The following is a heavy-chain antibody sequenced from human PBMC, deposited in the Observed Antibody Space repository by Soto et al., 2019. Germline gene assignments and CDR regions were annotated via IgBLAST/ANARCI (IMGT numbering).Heavy chain of an antibody. D-gene: IGHD6-6*01. V-gene: IGHV4-30-2*01. CDR3: ASGTYSSSESAFDI. Sequence: QLQLQESGSGLVKPSQTLSLTCAVSGGSISSGGYSWSWIRQPPGKGLEWIGYIYHSGSTYYNPSLKSRVTISVDRSKNQFSLKLSSVTAADTAVYYCASGTYSSSESAFDIWGQGTIVTVSS. CDR2: IYHSGST. CDR1: GGSISSGGYS. J-gene: IGHJ3*02.